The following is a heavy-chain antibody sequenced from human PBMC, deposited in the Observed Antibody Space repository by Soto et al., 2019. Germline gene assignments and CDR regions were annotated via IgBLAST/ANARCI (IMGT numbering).Heavy chain of an antibody. J-gene: IGHJ4*02. Sequence: SETLSLTFTVSGGSTSSENYWSWIRQPPGKGLEWIVHIYYSGNTDYNPSLKSRLAISIDTSKNQFSLKLSSVTAADMAVYFCAREGGESSDGLYYFDSWGQGSLVTVSS. CDR2: IYYSGNT. CDR3: AREGGESSDGLYYFDS. V-gene: IGHV4-30-4*01. D-gene: IGHD3-16*01. CDR1: GGSTSSENY.